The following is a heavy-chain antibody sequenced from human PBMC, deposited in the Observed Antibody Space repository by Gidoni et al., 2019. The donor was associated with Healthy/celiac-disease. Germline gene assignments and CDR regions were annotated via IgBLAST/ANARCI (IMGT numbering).Heavy chain of an antibody. Sequence: EVQLVQSGAEVKKPGESLKISCKGSGYSFTSYWIGWVRQMPGKGLEWMGIIYPGDSDTRYSPSFQGQVTISADKSISTAYLQWSSLKASDTAMYYCARLGMRWLQLHQRTRAFDYWGQGTLVTVSS. J-gene: IGHJ4*02. CDR3: ARLGMRWLQLHQRTRAFDY. CDR1: GYSFTSYW. CDR2: IYPGDSDT. V-gene: IGHV5-51*01. D-gene: IGHD5-12*01.